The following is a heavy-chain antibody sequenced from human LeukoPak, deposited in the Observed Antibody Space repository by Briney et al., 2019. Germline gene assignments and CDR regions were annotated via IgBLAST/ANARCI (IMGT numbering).Heavy chain of an antibody. D-gene: IGHD1/OR15-1a*01. CDR2: INTNTGNP. Sequence: ASVKVSCKASGYTFTNFAMNWVRQAPGQGLEWMGWINTNTGNPTYAQGFTGRFVFSLDTSVSTAYLQISSLKAEDTAVYYCARDGEQITTFEWGQGTLVTVSS. J-gene: IGHJ4*02. CDR1: GYTFTNFA. V-gene: IGHV7-4-1*02. CDR3: ARDGEQITTFE.